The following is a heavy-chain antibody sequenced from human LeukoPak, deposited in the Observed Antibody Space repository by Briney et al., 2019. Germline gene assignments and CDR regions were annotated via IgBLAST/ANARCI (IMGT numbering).Heavy chain of an antibody. CDR3: AMTPNTVTTPAYYFDY. Sequence: GSSVKDSCKASGGTFSSYAISWVRQAPGQGLESMGRIIPIFGTANYAQKLQGRVTITTDESTSTAYMELSSLRSEDAAVYYCAMTPNTVTTPAYYFDYWGQGTLVTVSS. D-gene: IGHD4-11*01. J-gene: IGHJ4*02. V-gene: IGHV1-69*05. CDR1: GGTFSSYA. CDR2: IIPIFGTA.